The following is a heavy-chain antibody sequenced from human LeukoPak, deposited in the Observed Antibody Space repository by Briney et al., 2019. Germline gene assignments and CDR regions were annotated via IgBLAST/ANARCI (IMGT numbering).Heavy chain of an antibody. CDR3: ARGGRLQFRY. J-gene: IGHJ4*02. V-gene: IGHV4-34*01. Sequence: PSETLSLTCTVSGGSISSYYWSWIRQPPGKGLEWIGEINHSGSTNYNPSLKSRVTISVDASKNQFSLKLSSVTAADTAVYYCARGGRLQFRYWGQGTLVTVSS. D-gene: IGHD5-12*01. CDR1: GGSISSYY. CDR2: INHSGST.